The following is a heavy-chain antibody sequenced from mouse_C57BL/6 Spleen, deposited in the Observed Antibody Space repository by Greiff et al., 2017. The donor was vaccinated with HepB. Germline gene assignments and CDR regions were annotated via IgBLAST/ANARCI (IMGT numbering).Heavy chain of an antibody. Sequence: VQLKQSGAELVRPGASVKLSCKASGYTFTDYYINWVKQRPGQGLEWIARIYPGSGNTYYNEKFKGKATLTAEKSSSTAYMQLSSLTSEDSAVYFCAIIYYGNFDYFDYWGQGTTLTVSS. CDR2: IYPGSGNT. V-gene: IGHV1-76*01. CDR3: AIIYYGNFDYFDY. CDR1: GYTFTDYY. D-gene: IGHD2-1*01. J-gene: IGHJ2*01.